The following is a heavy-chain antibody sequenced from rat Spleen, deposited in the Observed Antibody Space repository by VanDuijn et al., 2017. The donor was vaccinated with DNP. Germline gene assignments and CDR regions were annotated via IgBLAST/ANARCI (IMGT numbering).Heavy chain of an antibody. CDR1: GFTFSDYY. CDR2: ISSDGRST. J-gene: IGHJ2*01. V-gene: IGHV5-7*01. Sequence: EVQLVESGGDLVQPGRSLKLFCAASGFTFSDYYMAWFRQAPRKGLEWVATISSDGRSTYYRDSVKGRFTISRDNAKSTLYLQVDSLRSEDTATYYCARPDYWGQGIMVTVSS. CDR3: ARPDY.